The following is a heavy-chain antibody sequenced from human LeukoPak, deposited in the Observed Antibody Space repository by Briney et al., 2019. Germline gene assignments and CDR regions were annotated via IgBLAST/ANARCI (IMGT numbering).Heavy chain of an antibody. CDR3: AGRFYFDL. J-gene: IGHJ2*01. CDR2: IHSNVGT. V-gene: IGHV4-34*01. CDR1: GDSSSGHY. Sequence: SETLSLTCAVFGDSSSGHYWHWLRQAPGKEPEWIGDIHSNVGTNYNPSLESRVTISGDTSRNQFSLKLNSVTAADTAIYYCAGRFYFDLWGRGTLVTVSS.